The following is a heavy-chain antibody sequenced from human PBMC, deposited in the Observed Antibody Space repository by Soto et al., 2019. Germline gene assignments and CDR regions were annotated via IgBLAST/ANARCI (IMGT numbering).Heavy chain of an antibody. CDR3: DSFFSVDTPMPLFDY. D-gene: IGHD5-18*01. CDR1: GYTFTSYG. Sequence: GASVKVSCKASGYTFTSYGISWVRQAPGQGLEWMGWISAYNGNTNYAQKLQGRVTMTTDTSTSTAYMELRSLRSDDTAVYYCDSFFSVDTPMPLFDYSGQRTLVPVSS. V-gene: IGHV1-18*01. J-gene: IGHJ4*02. CDR2: ISAYNGNT.